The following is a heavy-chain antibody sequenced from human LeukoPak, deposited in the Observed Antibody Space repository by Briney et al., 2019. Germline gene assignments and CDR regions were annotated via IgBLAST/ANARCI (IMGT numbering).Heavy chain of an antibody. CDR1: GFTFSSYA. Sequence: GGSLRLSCAASGFTFSSYAMNWVRQAPGKGLEWVAVIWHDGSKTYYADSVKGRFTISRDNSKNTLYLQMDSLRAEDTAVYYCARDFKCGGDCYHEYFQHWGQGTQVTVSS. CDR2: IWHDGSKT. V-gene: IGHV3-33*08. D-gene: IGHD2-21*02. J-gene: IGHJ1*01. CDR3: ARDFKCGGDCYHEYFQH.